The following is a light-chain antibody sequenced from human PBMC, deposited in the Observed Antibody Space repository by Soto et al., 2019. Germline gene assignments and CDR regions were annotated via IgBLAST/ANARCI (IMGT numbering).Light chain of an antibody. CDR1: QDITNF. CDR3: QHLNSYPYT. V-gene: IGKV1-9*01. Sequence: DIQLTQSPSFLSAAVGDRVTITCRASQDITNFLAWYQQKPGKAPELLIYGASTLHSGVPARFSGSGSGTEFTLTISSLQPEDFATYYCQHLNSYPYTFGQGTKLEIK. CDR2: GAS. J-gene: IGKJ2*01.